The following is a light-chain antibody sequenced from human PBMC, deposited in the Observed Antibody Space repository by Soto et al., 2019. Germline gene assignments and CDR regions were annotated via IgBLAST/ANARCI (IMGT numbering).Light chain of an antibody. V-gene: IGKV1-5*01. CDR1: QSISSW. CDR3: QQYYDYPWM. CDR2: DAT. J-gene: IGKJ1*01. Sequence: DIQMTHSPSTLSASVGDRVTITCRASQSISSWLAWYQQKPGKAPKLLIYDATTLESGVPSTFSGSEFGTEFTLTISSLQADDFATYYCQQYYDYPWMFGQGTKVDIK.